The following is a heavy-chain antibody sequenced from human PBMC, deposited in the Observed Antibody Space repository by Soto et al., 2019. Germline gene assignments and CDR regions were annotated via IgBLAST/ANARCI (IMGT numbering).Heavy chain of an antibody. Sequence: EASVKVSCKASGYTFTSYYMHWVRQAPGQGLEWMGIINPSGGSTSYAQKFQGRVTMTRDTSTSTVYMELSSLRSEDTAVYYCARDEGYCSGGSCNWFDPWGQGTLVTVSS. CDR1: GYTFTSYY. CDR2: INPSGGST. V-gene: IGHV1-46*01. D-gene: IGHD2-15*01. J-gene: IGHJ5*02. CDR3: ARDEGYCSGGSCNWFDP.